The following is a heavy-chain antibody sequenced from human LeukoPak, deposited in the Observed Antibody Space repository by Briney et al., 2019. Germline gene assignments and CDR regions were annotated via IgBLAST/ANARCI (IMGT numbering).Heavy chain of an antibody. J-gene: IGHJ4*02. Sequence: GGSLRLSCAASGFTFSSYSMNWVRQAPGKGLEWVSSISSSSSYIYYADSVKGRFTISRDNAKNSLYLQMNSLRAEDTAVYYCARSGPYSSSWRVYYFDYWGQGTLVTVSS. V-gene: IGHV3-21*01. CDR3: ARSGPYSSSWRVYYFDY. CDR1: GFTFSSYS. CDR2: ISSSSSYI. D-gene: IGHD6-13*01.